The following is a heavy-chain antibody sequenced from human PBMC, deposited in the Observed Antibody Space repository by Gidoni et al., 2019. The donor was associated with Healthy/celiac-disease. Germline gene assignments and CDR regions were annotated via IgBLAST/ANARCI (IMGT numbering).Heavy chain of an antibody. CDR2: ISGSGVST. CDR1: GFTFSIYS. J-gene: IGHJ4*02. CDR3: AKNYDFWSGYCGY. D-gene: IGHD3-3*01. V-gene: IGHV3-23*01. Sequence: VQLLGSGGGLVQTGGSLILPGAASGFTFSIYSMSCVRQAPGKGLEWVSSISGSGVSTYYADSVKGRFTTSMYNSKNTLDLQMNSLRAEDTAVYYCAKNYDFWSGYCGYWGQGTLVTVSS.